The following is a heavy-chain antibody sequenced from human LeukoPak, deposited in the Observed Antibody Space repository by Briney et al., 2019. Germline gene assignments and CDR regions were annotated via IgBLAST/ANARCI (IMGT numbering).Heavy chain of an antibody. CDR1: GYTFTSYG. D-gene: IGHD3-10*01. Sequence: ASVKVSCKASGYTFTSYGISWVRQAPGQGLEWMGWISAYNGNTNYAQKLQGRVTMTTNTSTSTAYMELRSLRPDDTAVYYCARDLDTMALFDYWGQGTLVTVSS. J-gene: IGHJ4*02. V-gene: IGHV1-18*01. CDR3: ARDLDTMALFDY. CDR2: ISAYNGNT.